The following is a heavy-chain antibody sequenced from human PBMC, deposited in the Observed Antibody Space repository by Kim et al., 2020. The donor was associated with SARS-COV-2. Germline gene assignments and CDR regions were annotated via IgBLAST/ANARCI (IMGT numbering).Heavy chain of an antibody. CDR2: MNPNSGNT. J-gene: IGHJ6*03. D-gene: IGHD1-1*01. Sequence: ASVKVSCKASGYTFTSYDINWVRQATGQGLEWMGWMNPNSGNTGYAQKFQGRVTMTRNTSISTAYMELSSLRSEDTAVYYCARDMEDNNGGYYYYYYMDVWGKGTTVTVSS. V-gene: IGHV1-8*01. CDR1: GYTFTSYD. CDR3: ARDMEDNNGGYYYYYYMDV.